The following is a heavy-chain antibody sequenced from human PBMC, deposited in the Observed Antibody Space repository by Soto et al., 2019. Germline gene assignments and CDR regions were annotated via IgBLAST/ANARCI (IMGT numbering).Heavy chain of an antibody. V-gene: IGHV1-46*01. CDR1: GYSSTTYY. CDR3: AREGTTGRGGTSYYFDY. D-gene: IGHD3-16*01. CDR2: IAPSGGST. Sequence: QVQLVQSGAEVKKPGASVKVSCKASGYSSTTYYMHWVRQAPGQGLEWMGIIAPSGGSTSYAQKSQGRVTMARATSTSTVDMELSSLRSEDTAVYYCAREGTTGRGGTSYYFDYWGQGTLVTVSS. J-gene: IGHJ4*02.